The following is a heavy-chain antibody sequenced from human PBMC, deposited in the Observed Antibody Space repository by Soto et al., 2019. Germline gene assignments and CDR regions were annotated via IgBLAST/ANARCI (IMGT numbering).Heavy chain of an antibody. Sequence: GASVKVSCKASGYTFTSYYMHWVRQAPGQGLEWMGIINPSGGSTSYAQKFQGRVTMTRDTSTSTVDMELSSLRSEDTAVYYCARTPGYYDFWSGYLTYYGMDVWGQGTTVTVSS. J-gene: IGHJ6*02. CDR2: INPSGGST. V-gene: IGHV1-46*01. D-gene: IGHD3-3*01. CDR3: ARTPGYYDFWSGYLTYYGMDV. CDR1: GYTFTSYY.